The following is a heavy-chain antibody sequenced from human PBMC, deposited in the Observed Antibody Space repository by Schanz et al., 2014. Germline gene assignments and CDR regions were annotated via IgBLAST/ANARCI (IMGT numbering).Heavy chain of an antibody. CDR3: ARLGTGMAVAGSVIDSYYYYMDV. D-gene: IGHD6-19*01. J-gene: IGHJ6*03. V-gene: IGHV1-69*02. CDR1: GGTFSRLT. Sequence: QVQLVQSGADVKKPGSSVRVSCKASGGTFSRLTFSWVRQARGQGLEWVGRFIPILDVGNYAQQFQGRVTMTRNTSISTAYMELSSLRSEDTAVYYCARLGTGMAVAGSVIDSYYYYMDVWGEGTTVTVSS. CDR2: FIPILDVG.